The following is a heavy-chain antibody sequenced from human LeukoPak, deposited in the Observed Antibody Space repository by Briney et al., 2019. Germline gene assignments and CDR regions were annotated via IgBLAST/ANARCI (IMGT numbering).Heavy chain of an antibody. CDR3: AREEDYDYVWGSYEY. CDR1: GYTFTSYV. J-gene: IGHJ4*02. CDR2: INAGNGNT. D-gene: IGHD3-16*01. V-gene: IGHV1-3*01. Sequence: GASVKVSCKASGYTFTSYVMHWVRQAPGQRLEWMGWINAGNGNTKYSQKFQGRVIIIRDTSASTAYMELSSLRSEDTAVYYCAREEDYDYVWGSYEYWGQGTLVTVSS.